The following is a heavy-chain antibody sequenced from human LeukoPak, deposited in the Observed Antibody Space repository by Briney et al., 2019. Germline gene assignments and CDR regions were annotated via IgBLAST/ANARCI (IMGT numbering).Heavy chain of an antibody. CDR1: GFTFSSYA. Sequence: PGGSLRLSCAASGFTFSSYAMHWVRQAPGKGLEYVSAISSNGGSTYYANSVKGRLTISRDNSKNTLYLQMGSLRAEDMAVYYCARERRDSSGWYYFDYWGQGTLVTVSS. CDR2: ISSNGGST. V-gene: IGHV3-64*01. J-gene: IGHJ4*02. D-gene: IGHD6-19*01. CDR3: ARERRDSSGWYYFDY.